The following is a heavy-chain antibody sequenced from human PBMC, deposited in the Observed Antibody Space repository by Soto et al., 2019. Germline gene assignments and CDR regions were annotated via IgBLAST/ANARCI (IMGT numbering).Heavy chain of an antibody. CDR3: VRQGIGNLHGLVDV. CDR1: SGPSSSHN. J-gene: IGHJ6*02. D-gene: IGHD1-1*01. V-gene: IGHV4-59*08. CDR2: VYSTGGT. Sequence: QVQLQQSGPGLVKPSETLSLTCSVSSGPSSSHNWVWIRQPPGRGLEWIGYVYSTGGTSYNPSLKSRVTISAETSTNHISLTLTSVTAADTAVYYCVRQGIGNLHGLVDVWGQGTTVRVSS.